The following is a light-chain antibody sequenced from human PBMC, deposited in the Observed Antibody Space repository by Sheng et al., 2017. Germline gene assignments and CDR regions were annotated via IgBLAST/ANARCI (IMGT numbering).Light chain of an antibody. V-gene: IGKV1-33*01. CDR1: EDISGL. J-gene: IGKJ5*01. CDR3: QQYKSLRPIS. Sequence: DIQMTQSPSSLSASIGDRVTITCQASEDISGLINWYQHEPGKAPKLLIHGASNLETGVPSRFSGSGSGTDFVFTITNLQPEDIATYYCQQYKSLRPISFGQGTRLEMK. CDR2: GAS.